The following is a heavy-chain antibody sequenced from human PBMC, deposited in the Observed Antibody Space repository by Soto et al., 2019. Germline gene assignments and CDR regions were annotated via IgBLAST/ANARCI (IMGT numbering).Heavy chain of an antibody. D-gene: IGHD3-22*01. CDR1: GFTFDDYA. Sequence: EVQLVESGGGLVQPGRSLRLSCAASGFTFDDYAMSWVRQAPGKGLEWVSAISDSGGSTYYADSVKGRFTISRDNSKNTLYLQVNSLRAQDPAVYYCATDLHYYYDSSGYYYDGPGDYWGQGTLVTVSS. CDR3: ATDLHYYYDSSGYYYDGPGDY. J-gene: IGHJ4*02. V-gene: IGHV3-23*04. CDR2: ISDSGGST.